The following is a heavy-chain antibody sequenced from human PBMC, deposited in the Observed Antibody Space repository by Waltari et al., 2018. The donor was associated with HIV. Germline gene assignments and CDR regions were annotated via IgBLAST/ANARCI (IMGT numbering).Heavy chain of an antibody. J-gene: IGHJ4*02. D-gene: IGHD4-17*01. CDR1: GISFRTYW. V-gene: IGHV3-74*01. CDR2: IKFRESDT. CDR3: SSLTTRGDFLDL. Sequence: EAQLVESGGGLVQPGGSLRLSCVSSGISFRTYWMHWVRKPPGKGLEWVSVIKFRESDTIYADSVRGRFTISRDNARNTVYLQMTNLRAEDTAVYYCSSLTTRGDFLDLWGQGTLVTVSS.